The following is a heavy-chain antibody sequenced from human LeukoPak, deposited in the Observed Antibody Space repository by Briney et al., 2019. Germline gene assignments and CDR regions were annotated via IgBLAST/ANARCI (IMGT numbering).Heavy chain of an antibody. CDR1: GYTFTSYY. Sequence: ASVKVSYKASGYTFTSYYMHWVRQAPGQGLEWKGKINPSGGSTSYAQKFQGRVTMTRDTSTSTVYMELSSLRSEDTAVYYCASHLYVDFGVVKGDYYYMDVWGKGTTVTVSS. CDR2: INPSGGST. D-gene: IGHD3-3*01. J-gene: IGHJ6*03. CDR3: ASHLYVDFGVVKGDYYYMDV. V-gene: IGHV1-46*01.